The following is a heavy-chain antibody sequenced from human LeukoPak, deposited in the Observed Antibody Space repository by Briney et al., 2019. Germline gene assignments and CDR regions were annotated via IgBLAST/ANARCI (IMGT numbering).Heavy chain of an antibody. CDR2: IYYIGST. J-gene: IGHJ4*02. CDR1: GGSISSGDYY. D-gene: IGHD6-6*01. V-gene: IGHV4-30-4*08. Sequence: PSQTLSLTCTVSGGSISSGDYYWSWIRQPPGKGLEWIGYIYYIGSTYYNPFLKSGVTISVDTYNNQFSLTLSSVNAADPAVYYCASLIQGSSALMVFDYWGQGTLVTVSS. CDR3: ASLIQGSSALMVFDY.